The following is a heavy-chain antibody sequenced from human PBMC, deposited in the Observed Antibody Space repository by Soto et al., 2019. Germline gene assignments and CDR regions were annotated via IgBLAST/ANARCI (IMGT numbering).Heavy chain of an antibody. V-gene: IGHV3-23*01. CDR1: GFTFSSYA. J-gene: IGHJ4*02. Sequence: EVQLLESGGGLVQPGGSLRLSCAASGFTFSSYAMSWVRQAPGKGLEWVSAISGSGGSTYYADSVKGRFTISRDNSKNTLYLQMNSLRAEDTAVYYCAKGITMIVVVTPATYFDYWGQGTLVTVSS. D-gene: IGHD3-22*01. CDR3: AKGITMIVVVTPATYFDY. CDR2: ISGSGGST.